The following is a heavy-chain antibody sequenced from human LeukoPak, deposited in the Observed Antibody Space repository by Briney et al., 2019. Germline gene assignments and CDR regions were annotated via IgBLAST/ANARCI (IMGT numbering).Heavy chain of an antibody. J-gene: IGHJ5*02. CDR3: ARDRSITYYYDSSGYYYWFDP. CDR1: GFTFSSYA. D-gene: IGHD3-22*01. CDR2: IWYDGSNK. Sequence: PGGSLRLSCAASGFTFSSYAMSWVRQAPGKGLEWVAVIWYDGSNKYYADSVKGRFTISRDNSKNTLYLQMNSLRAEDTAVYYCARDRSITYYYDSSGYYYWFDPWGQGTLVTVSS. V-gene: IGHV3-33*08.